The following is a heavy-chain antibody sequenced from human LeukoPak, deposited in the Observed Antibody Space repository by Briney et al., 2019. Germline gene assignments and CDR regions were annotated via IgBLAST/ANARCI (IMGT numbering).Heavy chain of an antibody. D-gene: IGHD3-10*01. V-gene: IGHV4-38-2*02. CDR1: GYSISTGYY. CDR2: IYHSGST. J-gene: IGHJ1*01. CDR3: ARLGYYYGSVPH. Sequence: PSETLSLTCTVSGYSISTGYYWGWIRQPPGKGLEWIGSIYHSGSTHYNPSLKSRVTISVDTSKNQFSLKLSSVTAADTAVYYCARLGYYYGSVPHWGQGTLVTVSS.